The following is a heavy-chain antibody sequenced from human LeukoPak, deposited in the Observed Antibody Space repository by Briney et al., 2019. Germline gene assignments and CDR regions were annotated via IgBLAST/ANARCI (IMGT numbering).Heavy chain of an antibody. CDR3: ARDRRYCSGGSCSNDAFDI. CDR1: GGSISSNEYY. CDR2: INHSGST. J-gene: IGHJ3*02. D-gene: IGHD2-15*01. Sequence: PSETLSLTCNVSGGSISSNEYYWSWIRQPPGKGLEWIGEINHSGSTNYNPSLKSRVTISVDTSKNQFSLKLSSVTAADTAVYYCARDRRYCSGGSCSNDAFDIWGQGTMVTVSS. V-gene: IGHV4-39*07.